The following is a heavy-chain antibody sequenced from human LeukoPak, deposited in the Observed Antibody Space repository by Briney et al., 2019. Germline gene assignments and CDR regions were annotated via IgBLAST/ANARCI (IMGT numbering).Heavy chain of an antibody. CDR3: ARGEGGILATPEDY. Sequence: PGGSLRLSCAASGFAVSSNYMSWVRQAPGKGPEWVSVIYSAGDTYYAGSVKGRFTISRDNSKNTLYLQMNSLRVVDTAVYYCARGEGGILATPEDYWGQGTLVTVSS. CDR2: IYSAGDT. CDR1: GFAVSSNY. D-gene: IGHD1-14*01. J-gene: IGHJ4*02. V-gene: IGHV3-53*01.